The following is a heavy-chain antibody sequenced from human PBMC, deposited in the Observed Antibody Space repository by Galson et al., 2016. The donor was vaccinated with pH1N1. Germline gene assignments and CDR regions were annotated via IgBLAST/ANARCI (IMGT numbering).Heavy chain of an antibody. Sequence: SLRLSCAASGFTFSSYAMSWIRQAPGKGLEWVSYISSSGSTIYYADSVKGRFTISRDNAKNSLYLQMNSLRAEDTAVYYCARFDYGDYVGYFDYWGQGTLVTVSS. CDR1: GFTFSSYA. CDR2: ISSSGSTI. D-gene: IGHD4-17*01. CDR3: ARFDYGDYVGYFDY. V-gene: IGHV3-11*01. J-gene: IGHJ4*02.